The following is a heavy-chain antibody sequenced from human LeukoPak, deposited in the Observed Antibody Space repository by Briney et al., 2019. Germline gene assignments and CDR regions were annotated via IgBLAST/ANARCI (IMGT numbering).Heavy chain of an antibody. Sequence: PSETLSLTCTVFAGAISSGSFYWGWLRQPPGKGLEWIGSIHSSGSTYYNPSLKSRVTISVDTSKNHLSLKVNFVTAADTAVYYCARGASGTLYDAFDIWGQGTMVTVSS. CDR1: AGAISSGSFY. J-gene: IGHJ3*02. CDR3: ARGASGTLYDAFDI. V-gene: IGHV4-39*07. CDR2: IHSSGST. D-gene: IGHD2-2*01.